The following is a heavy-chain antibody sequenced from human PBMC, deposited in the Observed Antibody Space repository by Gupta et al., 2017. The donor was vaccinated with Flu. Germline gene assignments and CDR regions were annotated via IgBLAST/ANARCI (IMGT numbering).Heavy chain of an antibody. Sequence: EVQLLESGGDLAQPRGSLRLSCAASGVTFSAFGMRWVRQAPGKGLEWVSTISVGTTSYADSVKGRFTISRDTSKRTLLLQMDSLRAEDTAVYYCVKDAGYGEYAFWGQGTLVTVSS. V-gene: IGHV3-23*01. CDR2: ISVGTT. CDR1: GVTFSAFG. CDR3: VKDAGYGEYAF. J-gene: IGHJ1*01. D-gene: IGHD4-17*01.